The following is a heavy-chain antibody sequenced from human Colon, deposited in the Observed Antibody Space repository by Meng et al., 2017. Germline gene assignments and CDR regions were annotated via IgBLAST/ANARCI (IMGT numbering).Heavy chain of an antibody. CDR2: IDYNGKT. CDR1: GYIFPTYC. J-gene: IGHJ5*02. Sequence: QAQFVQSGAGLKKPVASLELSCKAYGYIFPTYCFTWVRQAPGKGLEWMGWIDYNGKTNYAEKLQDRVTMTTDTSTTTAYMELRNLRADDTAVYYCARVPVAHNWFDHWGQGTLVTVSS. CDR3: ARVPVAHNWFDH. V-gene: IGHV1-18*04. D-gene: IGHD5-12*01.